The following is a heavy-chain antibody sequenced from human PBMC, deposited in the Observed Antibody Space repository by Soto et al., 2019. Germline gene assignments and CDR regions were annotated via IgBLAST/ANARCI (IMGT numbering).Heavy chain of an antibody. CDR2: IYYSGST. D-gene: IGHD3-3*01. V-gene: IGHV4-39*01. CDR1: GGSISSSSYY. CDR3: ARLYYDFWSGYPYNWFDP. J-gene: IGHJ5*02. Sequence: SETLSLACTVSGGSISSSSYYWGWIRRPPGKGLEWIGSIYYSGSTYYNPSLKSRVTISVDTSKNQFSLKLSSVTAADTAVYYCARLYYDFWSGYPYNWFDPWGQGTLLTVSS.